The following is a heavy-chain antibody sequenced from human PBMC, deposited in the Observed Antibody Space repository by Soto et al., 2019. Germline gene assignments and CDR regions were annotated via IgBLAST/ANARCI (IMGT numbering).Heavy chain of an antibody. CDR1: GYTLTELS. D-gene: IGHD4-4*01. V-gene: IGHV1-24*01. J-gene: IGHJ6*02. CDR2: FDPEDGET. CDR3: ATDQVSVTSPARGYYGMDV. Sequence: GASVKVSCKVSGYTLTELSMHWVRQAPGKGLEWMGGFDPEDGETIYAQKFQGRVTMTEDTSTDTAYMELSSLRSEDTAVYYCATDQVSVTSPARGYYGMDVWGQGTTVTVPS.